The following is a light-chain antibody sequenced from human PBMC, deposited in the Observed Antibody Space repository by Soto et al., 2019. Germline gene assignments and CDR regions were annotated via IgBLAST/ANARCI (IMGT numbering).Light chain of an antibody. V-gene: IGKV3-15*01. J-gene: IGKJ5*01. CDR3: QQYNNWPPIT. CDR1: QDIRTN. Sequence: EIVMTQSPATLSVSPGERGNLSCRASQDIRTNLAWYQQRPGQAPGLLIYHSSITATGIPARFSGGGSGTDFTLTISSLQSEDFAVYYCQQYNNWPPITFGQGTRLEIK. CDR2: HSS.